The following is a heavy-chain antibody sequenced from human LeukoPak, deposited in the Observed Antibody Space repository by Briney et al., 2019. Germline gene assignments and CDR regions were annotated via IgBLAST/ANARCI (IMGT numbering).Heavy chain of an antibody. Sequence: GGSLRLSCAASGFTFSSYSMNWVRQAPGKGLEWDSSISSGNSYIYYADSVKGRFTISRDNAKNSLYLQMNSLRAEDTAVYYCATVGGPYASGWLDYWGQGTLVTVSS. V-gene: IGHV3-21*01. CDR2: ISSGNSYI. CDR1: GFTFSSYS. D-gene: IGHD6-19*01. J-gene: IGHJ4*02. CDR3: ATVGGPYASGWLDY.